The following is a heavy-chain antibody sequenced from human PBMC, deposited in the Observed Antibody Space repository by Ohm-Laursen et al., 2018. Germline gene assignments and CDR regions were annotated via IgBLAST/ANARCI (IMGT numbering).Heavy chain of an antibody. J-gene: IGHJ4*02. D-gene: IGHD2-15*01. CDR3: ARGPPFYCTGGSCYSHYFHY. CDR1: GFTFDDYA. Sequence: SLRLSCTASGFTFDDYAMHWVRQAPGKGLEWVSGISWNSGSIGYADSVKGRFTISRDNAKDMLYLQMNGLRVEDTAVYYCARGPPFYCTGGSCYSHYFHYWGQGTLVTASS. CDR2: ISWNSGSI. V-gene: IGHV3-9*01.